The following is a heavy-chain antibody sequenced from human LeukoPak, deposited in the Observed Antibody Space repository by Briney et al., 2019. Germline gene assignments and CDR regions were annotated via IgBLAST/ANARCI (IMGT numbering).Heavy chain of an antibody. V-gene: IGHV1-2*02. D-gene: IGHD3-22*01. CDR3: ARQPTEYYYDSSGYYFEYFQH. Sequence: ASVKVSCKASGYTFTGYYMHWVRQAPGQGLEWMGWINPNSGGTNYAQKFQGRVTMTRDTSISTAYMELSRLRSDDTAVYYCARQPTEYYYDSSGYYFEYFQHWGQGTLVTVSS. CDR2: INPNSGGT. CDR1: GYTFTGYY. J-gene: IGHJ1*01.